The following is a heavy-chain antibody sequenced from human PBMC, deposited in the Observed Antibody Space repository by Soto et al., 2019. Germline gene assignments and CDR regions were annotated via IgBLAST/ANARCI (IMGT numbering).Heavy chain of an antibody. CDR1: GGTFSSYA. CDR3: ARGRPLIAVAGTRFDY. J-gene: IGHJ4*02. D-gene: IGHD6-19*01. Sequence: SVKVSCKASGGTFSSYAISWVRQAPGQGLEWMGGIIPVFGTANYAQKFQGRVTITADESTSTAYMELSSLRSEDTAVYYCARGRPLIAVAGTRFDYWGQGTLVTVSS. V-gene: IGHV1-69*13. CDR2: IIPVFGTA.